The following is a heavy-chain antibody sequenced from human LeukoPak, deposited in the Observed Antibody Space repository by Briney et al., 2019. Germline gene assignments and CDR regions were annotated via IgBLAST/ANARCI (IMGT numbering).Heavy chain of an antibody. Sequence: SETLSLTCTVSGGSISSSSYYWGWIRQPPGRGLEGIGSIYYSGSTYYNPSLKSRVTISVDTSKNQFSLELSSVTAADTAVYYCARRGKMYYYGSGSYSSWFDYWGQGTLVTVSS. J-gene: IGHJ4*02. CDR3: ARRGKMYYYGSGSYSSWFDY. V-gene: IGHV4-39*01. CDR1: GGSISSSSYY. D-gene: IGHD3-10*01. CDR2: IYYSGST.